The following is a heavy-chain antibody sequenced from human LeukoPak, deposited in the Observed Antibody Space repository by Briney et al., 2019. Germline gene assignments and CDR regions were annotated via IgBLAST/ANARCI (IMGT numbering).Heavy chain of an antibody. CDR1: GGSISSGDYY. J-gene: IGHJ6*02. D-gene: IGHD3-22*01. Sequence: PSETLSLTCTVSGGSISSGDYYWSWIRQPPGKGLEWIGYIYYSGSTYYNPSLKSRVTISVDTSKNQFSLKLSSVTAADTAVYYCARGSYYDSSGYIDPNYYYGMDVWGQGTTVTVSS. V-gene: IGHV4-30-4*01. CDR3: ARGSYYDSSGYIDPNYYYGMDV. CDR2: IYYSGST.